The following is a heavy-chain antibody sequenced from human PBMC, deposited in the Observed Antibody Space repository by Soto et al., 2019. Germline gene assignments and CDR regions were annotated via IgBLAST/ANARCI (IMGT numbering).Heavy chain of an antibody. V-gene: IGHV4-39*01. D-gene: IGHD3-3*01. J-gene: IGHJ5*02. CDR2: IYYSGST. CDR3: ARTPYDFWSGRGGNWFDP. CDR1: GGSISSSSYY. Sequence: SETLSLTCTVSGGSISSSSYYWGWIRQPPGKGLEWIGSIYYSGSTYYNPSLKSRVTISVDTSKNQFSLKLSSVTAADTAVYYCARTPYDFWSGRGGNWFDPWGQGTLVTVSS.